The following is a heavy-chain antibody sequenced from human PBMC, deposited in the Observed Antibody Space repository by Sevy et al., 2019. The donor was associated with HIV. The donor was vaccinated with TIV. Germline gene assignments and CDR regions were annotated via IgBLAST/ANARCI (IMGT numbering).Heavy chain of an antibody. CDR2: IDWDDDK. J-gene: IGHJ4*02. V-gene: IGHV2-70*12. Sequence: SGPTLVNPTQTLTLTCTFSGFSLSTIGMCVSWIRQPPGKALEWLALIDWDDDKYYSTSLKTRLIISKDTSKNQVVLTVANVDPMDTARYYCARRYCSSSTCYDTAFDSWGQGTLVTVSS. CDR3: ARRYCSSSTCYDTAFDS. CDR1: GFSLSTIGMC. D-gene: IGHD2-2*01.